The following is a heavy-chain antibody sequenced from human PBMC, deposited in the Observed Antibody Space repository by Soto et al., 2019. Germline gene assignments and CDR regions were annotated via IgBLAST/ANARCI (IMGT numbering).Heavy chain of an antibody. V-gene: IGHV3-21*01. J-gene: IGHJ6*02. CDR2: ISSSSSYI. CDR3: ASRDIVVVPAGDYYYGMDV. CDR1: GFTFSNYT. Sequence: GGSLRLSCAASGFTFSNYTVNWVRQAPEKGLEWVSSISSSSSYIYYADSVKGRFTISRDNAKNSLYLQMNSLRAEDTAVYYCASRDIVVVPAGDYYYGMDVWGQGTTVTVSS. D-gene: IGHD2-2*01.